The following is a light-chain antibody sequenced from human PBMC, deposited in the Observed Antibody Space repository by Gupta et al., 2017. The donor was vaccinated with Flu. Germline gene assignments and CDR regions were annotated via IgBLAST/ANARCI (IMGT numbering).Light chain of an antibody. J-gene: IGKJ2*01. CDR3: QQYDTYTGT. V-gene: IGKV1-5*03. CDR1: QSIRDW. CDR2: KAS. Sequence: PSPLSASVGDRVTITCRASQSIRDWLAWYQQKPGRAPNLLIYKASTLESGVPSRFSGSGSGTEFTLTISSLQPDDFATYYCQQYDTYTGTFGQGTKLEIK.